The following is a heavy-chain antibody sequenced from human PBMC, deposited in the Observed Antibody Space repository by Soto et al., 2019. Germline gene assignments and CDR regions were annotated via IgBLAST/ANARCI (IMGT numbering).Heavy chain of an antibody. J-gene: IGHJ4*02. CDR3: ARGRAKARHYFDY. CDR2: IIPVFGTA. V-gene: IGHV1-69*01. Sequence: QVQLVQSGAEVKKPGSSVKVSCKASGGIFSNYAISWVRQAPGQGLEWMGGIIPVFGTANYAQKFQGRVTITADESTNTAYMEVRSLRSEDTAVYYCARGRAKARHYFDYWGQGTLVTGSS. CDR1: GGIFSNYA.